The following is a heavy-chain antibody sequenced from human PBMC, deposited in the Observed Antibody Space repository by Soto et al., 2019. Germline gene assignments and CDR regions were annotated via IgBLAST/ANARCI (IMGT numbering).Heavy chain of an antibody. J-gene: IGHJ4*02. V-gene: IGHV3-11*06. Sequence: GGSLRLSCAASGFTFSDYYMSWVRQAPGRGLEWISYSSNSGTFARYATSVKGRFSISRDNANNSLYLEMNSLRVEDTAVYYCANGYGSTIWGQGTLVTVSS. CDR3: ANGYGSTI. CDR1: GFTFSDYY. CDR2: SSNSGTFA. D-gene: IGHD3-10*01.